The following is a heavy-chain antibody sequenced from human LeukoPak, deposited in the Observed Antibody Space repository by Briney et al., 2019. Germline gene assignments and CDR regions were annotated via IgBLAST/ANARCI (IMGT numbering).Heavy chain of an antibody. Sequence: ASVKVSCKASGGTFGSYAISWVRQAPGQGLEWMGRIIPILGIANYAQKFQGRVTITADKSTSTAYMELSSLRSEDTAVYYCARDPQDTANFDYWGQGTLVTVSS. CDR1: GGTFGSYA. J-gene: IGHJ4*02. V-gene: IGHV1-69*04. CDR3: ARDPQDTANFDY. CDR2: IIPILGIA. D-gene: IGHD5-18*01.